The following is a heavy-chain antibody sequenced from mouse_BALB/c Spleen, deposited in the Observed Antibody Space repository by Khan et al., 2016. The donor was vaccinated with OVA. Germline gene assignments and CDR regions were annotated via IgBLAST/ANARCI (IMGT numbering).Heavy chain of an antibody. CDR3: ARIYRSDFDY. Sequence: EVQLQQSGPELVKPGASVKISCKASGYSFTGYFMNWVMQSHGKSLEWIGRINPHIGETFYNQKFKGKATLTVDESSSTAHMELRSLASEDSAGYECARIYRSDFDYWGQGTTLTVSS. CDR2: INPHIGET. V-gene: IGHV1-20*02. J-gene: IGHJ2*01. CDR1: GYSFTGYF. D-gene: IGHD1-1*01.